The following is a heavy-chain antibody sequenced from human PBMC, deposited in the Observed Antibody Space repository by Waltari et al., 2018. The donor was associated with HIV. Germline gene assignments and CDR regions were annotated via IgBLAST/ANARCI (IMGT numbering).Heavy chain of an antibody. CDR1: GYTFTNHD. CDR3: ARGVRSNGCDWYDT. CDR2: MKPNSGKS. D-gene: IGHD4-4*01. J-gene: IGHJ5*02. V-gene: IGHV1-8*01. Sequence: QVQLVQSGAEVKKPGASVKVSCKASGYTFTNHDINWVRKTPGPALEWMGWMKPNSGKSENAQKLEGRVTMTRDTDTSKDYMELRRLSTEATAVYSCARGVRSNGCDWYDTWGQGTLVTVSS.